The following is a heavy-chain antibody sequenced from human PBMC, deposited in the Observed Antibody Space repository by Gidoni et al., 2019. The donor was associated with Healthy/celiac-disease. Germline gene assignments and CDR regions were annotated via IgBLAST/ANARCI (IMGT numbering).Heavy chain of an antibody. CDR2: ISWNSGSI. CDR1: GFPFGDYA. D-gene: IGHD6-6*01. CDR3: AKDMAARPSAAFDI. V-gene: IGHV3-9*01. J-gene: IGHJ3*02. Sequence: EVQLVESGGGLVQPGRSLRLSCAASGFPFGDYAMHWFRQAPGKGLEWVSCISWNSGSIGYADSVKGRFTIARDNAKNSLYLQMNSLRAEDTALYYCAKDMAARPSAAFDIWGQGTMVTVSS.